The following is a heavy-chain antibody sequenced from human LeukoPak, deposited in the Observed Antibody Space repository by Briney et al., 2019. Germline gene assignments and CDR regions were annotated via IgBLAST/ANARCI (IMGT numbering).Heavy chain of an antibody. J-gene: IGHJ4*02. D-gene: IGHD6-19*01. Sequence: GGSLRLSCAASGFAFSSYAMSWVRQGPGKGLEWVSTIGGDGEKTYYADSVKGRFTVSRDNSKNTLYLQMNSLRVEDTAVYSCARTVAGDYWGQGTLVTVSS. CDR1: GFAFSSYA. CDR2: IGGDGEKT. CDR3: ARTVAGDY. V-gene: IGHV3-23*01.